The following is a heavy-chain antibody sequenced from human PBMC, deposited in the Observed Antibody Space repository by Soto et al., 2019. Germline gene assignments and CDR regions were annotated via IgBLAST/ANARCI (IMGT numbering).Heavy chain of an antibody. J-gene: IGHJ4*02. CDR1: GGSISTYY. D-gene: IGHD3-10*01. CDR3: ARSHSFDGSIYHYYFDF. V-gene: IGHV4-59*01. CDR2: IYASGAT. Sequence: KPSETLSLTCTVSGGSISTYYWSWIRQPPGGTLEWIGYIYASGATTYNPPLESRVTMSVDMPNNEFSLELTSLTAADTAVYYWARSHSFDGSIYHYYFDFWGQGTLVTVSS.